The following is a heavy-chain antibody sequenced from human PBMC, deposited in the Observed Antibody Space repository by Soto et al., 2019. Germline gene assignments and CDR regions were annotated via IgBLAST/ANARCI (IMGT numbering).Heavy chain of an antibody. J-gene: IGHJ6*02. Sequence: QVELQESGPGLVKSSGTLSLTCAVSGGSISSSNWWGWVRQPPGKGLEGTGEIYHSGSTNYNPSLKERATKSVDKSKNQYSQKPNSVTDADTAVYYCARIYRNRWYDYHYYGMGVWGQGNTDTLS. CDR1: GGSISSSNW. D-gene: IGHD6-13*01. V-gene: IGHV4-4*02. CDR2: IYHSGST. CDR3: ARIYRNRWYDYHYYGMGV.